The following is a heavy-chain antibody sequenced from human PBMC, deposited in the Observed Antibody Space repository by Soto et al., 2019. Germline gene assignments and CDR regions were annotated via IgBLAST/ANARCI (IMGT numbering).Heavy chain of an antibody. CDR1: GGSISSGGYY. J-gene: IGHJ3*02. CDR2: IYYSGST. Sequence: PSETLSLTCTVSGGSISSGGYYWSWIRQHPGKGLEWIGYIYYSGSTYYNPSLKSRVTISVDTSKNQFSLKLSSVTAADTAVYYCARVFSGGRNAFDIWGQGTMVTVSS. V-gene: IGHV4-31*03. CDR3: ARVFSGGRNAFDI.